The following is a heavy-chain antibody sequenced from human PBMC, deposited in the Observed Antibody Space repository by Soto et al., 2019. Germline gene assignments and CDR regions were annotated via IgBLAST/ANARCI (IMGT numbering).Heavy chain of an antibody. CDR1: GYTYTSYA. V-gene: IGHV1-3*01. J-gene: IGHJ4*02. CDR3: ARDVLLDCSGGTCSRPVFDY. D-gene: IGHD2-15*01. CDR2: INAGNGNT. Sequence: ASVKVSCKASGYTYTSYAMHWVRQAPGQRLAWVGWINAGNGNTKYSQKFQGRVTITRDTSASTAYMELSSLRSEDTAVYYCARDVLLDCSGGTCSRPVFDYWGQGTLVTVSS.